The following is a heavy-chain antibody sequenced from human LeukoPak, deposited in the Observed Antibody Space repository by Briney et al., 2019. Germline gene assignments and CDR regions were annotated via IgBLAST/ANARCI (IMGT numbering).Heavy chain of an antibody. CDR3: AKGKYSSGGVPDY. CDR2: ISGGGEST. CDR1: GFTFSNAW. D-gene: IGHD6-19*01. V-gene: IGHV3-23*01. J-gene: IGHJ4*02. Sequence: PGGSLRLSCAASGFTFSNAWMNWVRQAPGKGLEWVSSISGGGESTYYADSVKGRFTVSRDNSKNTLYLQINSLRGEDTAVYYCAKGKYSSGGVPDYWGQGTLVTVSS.